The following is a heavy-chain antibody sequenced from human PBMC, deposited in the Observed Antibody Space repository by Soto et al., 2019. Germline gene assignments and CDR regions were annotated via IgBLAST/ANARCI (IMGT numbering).Heavy chain of an antibody. D-gene: IGHD3-3*01. CDR2: IWYDGSNK. CDR1: GFTFTSYG. Sequence: QVQLVESGGGVVQPGRSLTLSCVASGFTFTSYGIHWVRQAPGKGLEWVAVIWYDGSNKYYGDSVKGRFSISRDNSKNTVFLQVNSLRAEDTAVYYCARDRRFLEGLDYWGQGTLVSVSS. J-gene: IGHJ4*02. CDR3: ARDRRFLEGLDY. V-gene: IGHV3-33*01.